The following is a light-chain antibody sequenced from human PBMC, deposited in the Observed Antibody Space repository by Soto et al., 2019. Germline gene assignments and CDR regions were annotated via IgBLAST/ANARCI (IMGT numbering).Light chain of an antibody. J-gene: IGKJ1*01. CDR1: QGITSY. Sequence: DIQLTQSPSFLSASVGDRVTITCRASQGITSYLAWYQQRPGKAPNLLIHGASTLQSGVPSRFSGSGSGTEFTLTISSLQPEDFATYYCQQLQRYPRMFGQGTKLDIK. CDR3: QQLQRYPRM. V-gene: IGKV1-9*01. CDR2: GAS.